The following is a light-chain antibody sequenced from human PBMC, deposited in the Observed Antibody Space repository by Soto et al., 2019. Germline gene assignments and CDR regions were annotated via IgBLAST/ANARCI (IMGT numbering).Light chain of an antibody. J-gene: IGKJ1*01. CDR2: KAS. Sequence: DIQMTQSPSTLSASVGDRVTITCRASQIINSWLAWFQQKPGKAPKLLIYKASSLESGVPSRFSDSGSGTEFTLTISSLQPDDFATYYCQQYDSYSWTFGQGTKVEIK. V-gene: IGKV1-5*03. CDR3: QQYDSYSWT. CDR1: QIINSW.